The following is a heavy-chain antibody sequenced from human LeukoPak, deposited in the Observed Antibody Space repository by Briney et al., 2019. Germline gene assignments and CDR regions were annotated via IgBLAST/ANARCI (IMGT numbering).Heavy chain of an antibody. V-gene: IGHV3-53*01. CDR3: ARGPIVVGTYYYMDV. CDR2: IYSGGST. J-gene: IGHJ6*03. CDR1: GFAVSSYY. Sequence: GGSLRLSCAASGFAVSSYYMSWVRQAPGKGLEWVSVIYSGGSTNYADSVRGRFTISRDNAKNTLYLQMNSLRVEDTAVYYCARGPIVVGTYYYMDVWGKGTTVTVSS. D-gene: IGHD2-2*01.